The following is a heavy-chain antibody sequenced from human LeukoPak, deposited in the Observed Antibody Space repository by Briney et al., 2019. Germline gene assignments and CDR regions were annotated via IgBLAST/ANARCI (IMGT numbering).Heavy chain of an antibody. J-gene: IGHJ1*01. CDR3: ARHVRGPNAYFQH. D-gene: IGHD1-1*01. V-gene: IGHV4-59*08. CDR1: GGSISSYY. CDR2: IYYSGST. Sequence: SETLSLTCTVSGGSISSYYWSWIRQPPGKGLECIGYIYYSGSTNYNPSLKSRVTISVDTSKNQFSLKLSSVTAADTAVYYCARHVRGPNAYFQHWGQGTLVTVSS.